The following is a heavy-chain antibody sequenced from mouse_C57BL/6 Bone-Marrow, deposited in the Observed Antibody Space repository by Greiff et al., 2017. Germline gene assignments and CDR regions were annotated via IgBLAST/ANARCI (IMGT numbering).Heavy chain of an antibody. CDR2: IYPGDGDT. J-gene: IGHJ2*01. CDR1: GYAFSSSW. V-gene: IGHV1-82*01. Sequence: VQLQQSGPELVKPGASVKISCKASGYAFSSSWMNWVKQRPGKGLEWIGRIYPGDGDTNYNGKFKGKATLTADKSSSTAYMQLSSLTSEDSAVYFCARWGVGDYFDYGGQGTTLTVSS. CDR3: ARWGVGDYFDY. D-gene: IGHD1-3*01.